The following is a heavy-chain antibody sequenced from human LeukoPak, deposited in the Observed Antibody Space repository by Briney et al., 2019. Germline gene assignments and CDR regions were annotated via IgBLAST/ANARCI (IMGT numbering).Heavy chain of an antibody. J-gene: IGHJ4*01. V-gene: IGHV1-8*01. D-gene: IGHD2-2*02. CDR2: MNPDSGNT. CDR3: ARGSHRGYCTTSNCYTVDY. CDR1: RYTFTSYD. Sequence: GASVNVSCKAARYTFTSYDINWVRQAPGQGLEWMGWMNPDSGNTGYAQKFQGRVSMTRSTSISTAYMELGGLTSDDTAVYFCARGSHRGYCTTSNCYTVDYWGQGTLVSVSS.